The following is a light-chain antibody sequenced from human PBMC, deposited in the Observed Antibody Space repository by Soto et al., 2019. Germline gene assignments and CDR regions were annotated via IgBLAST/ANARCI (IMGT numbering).Light chain of an antibody. Sequence: QSVLTQPPSVSGAPGQRVTISCTGSSSNIGAGYDVHWYQQLPGTAPKLLIYGNSNRPSGVPDRFSGSKSGTSASLAITGLQAEDEADYSCQSYDRSLRGVVFGGGPKLT. CDR2: GNS. V-gene: IGLV1-40*01. CDR1: SSNIGAGYD. J-gene: IGLJ2*01. CDR3: QSYDRSLRGVV.